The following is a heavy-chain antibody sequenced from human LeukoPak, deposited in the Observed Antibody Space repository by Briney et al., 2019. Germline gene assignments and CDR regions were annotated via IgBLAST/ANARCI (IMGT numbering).Heavy chain of an antibody. J-gene: IGHJ4*02. CDR1: GFIFSNYA. CDR2: ISGSGGST. CDR3: AKGSDSYSS. D-gene: IGHD6-13*01. V-gene: IGHV3-23*01. Sequence: GGSQRLSCAASGFIFSNYAMHWVRQAPGKGLEWVSAISGSGGSTYYADSVKGRFTISRDNSKNTLYLQMNSLRAEDTAVYYCAKGSDSYSSWGQGTLVTVSS.